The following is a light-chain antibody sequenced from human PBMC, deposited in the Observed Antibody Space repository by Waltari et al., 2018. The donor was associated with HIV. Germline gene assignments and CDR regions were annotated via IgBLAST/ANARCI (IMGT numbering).Light chain of an antibody. J-gene: IGLJ3*02. CDR2: DKA. Sequence: SSELTQDPAVSVALVQTVRITCPVDTVRRTSTSWYQQKPGPAPVLVMYDKANRPSGIPDRFSGSSSGNTVSLTITGAQAEDEADYYCHSRDSSGNLWVFGGGTMVTVL. CDR3: HSRDSSGNLWV. CDR1: TVRRTS. V-gene: IGLV3-19*01.